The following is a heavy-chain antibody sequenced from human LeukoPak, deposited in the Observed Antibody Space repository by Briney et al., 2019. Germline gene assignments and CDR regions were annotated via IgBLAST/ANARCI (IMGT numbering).Heavy chain of an antibody. CDR2: INWNGGST. Sequence: GGSLRLSCAASGFTFDDYGMSWVRQAPGKGLEWVSGINWNGGSTGYADSVKGRFTISRDNAKNSLYLQMNSLRAEDTALYYCARDGWVLESKWELLSDEDYYYYYMDVWGKGTTVTVSS. D-gene: IGHD1-26*01. CDR1: GFTFDDYG. V-gene: IGHV3-20*04. J-gene: IGHJ6*03. CDR3: ARDGWVLESKWELLSDEDYYYYYMDV.